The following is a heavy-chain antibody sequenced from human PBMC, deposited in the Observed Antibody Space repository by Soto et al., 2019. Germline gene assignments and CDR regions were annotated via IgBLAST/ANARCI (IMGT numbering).Heavy chain of an antibody. CDR1: GGTFSSYA. D-gene: IGHD4-17*01. J-gene: IGHJ5*02. CDR2: IIPIFGTA. Sequence: SVKVSCKASGGTFSSYAISWVRQAPGQGLEWMGGIIPIFGTANYAQKFQGRVMITADESTSTAYMELSSLRSEDTAVYYCAREKTTVVTPFRWFDPWGQGTLVTVSS. CDR3: AREKTTVVTPFRWFDP. V-gene: IGHV1-69*13.